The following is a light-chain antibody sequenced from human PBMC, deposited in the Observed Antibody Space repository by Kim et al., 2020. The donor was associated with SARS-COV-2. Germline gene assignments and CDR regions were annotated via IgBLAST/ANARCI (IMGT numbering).Light chain of an antibody. CDR3: AAWDDSLNGYV. V-gene: IGLV1-44*01. CDR2: SNN. CDR1: SSNIGSNS. Sequence: GQRVTISCSGTSSNIGSNSVAWYHKLPATAPKLLIYSNNTRPPGVPARFSGSRSGTSASLAISGLQSEDEADYYCAAWDDSLNGYVFGTGTKVTVL. J-gene: IGLJ1*01.